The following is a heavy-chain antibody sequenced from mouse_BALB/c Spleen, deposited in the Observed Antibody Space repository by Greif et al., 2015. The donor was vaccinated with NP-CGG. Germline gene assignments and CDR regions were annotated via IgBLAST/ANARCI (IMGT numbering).Heavy chain of an antibody. CDR3: TRMITTGRPWFAY. V-gene: IGHV1-5*01. CDR1: GYSFTSYW. D-gene: IGHD2-4*01. Sequence: VQLQQSGTVLARPGASVKMSCKASGYSFTSYWMHWVKQRPGQGLEWIGAIYPGNSDTSYNQKFKGKAKLTAVTSASTAYMELSSLTNEASAVYYCTRMITTGRPWFAYWGQGTLVTVSA. J-gene: IGHJ3*01. CDR2: IYPGNSDT.